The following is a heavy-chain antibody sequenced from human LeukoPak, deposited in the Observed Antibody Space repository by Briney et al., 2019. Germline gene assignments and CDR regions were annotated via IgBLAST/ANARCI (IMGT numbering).Heavy chain of an antibody. Sequence: SETLSLTCTVSGGSISSSYWNWIRQPPGRGLEWIGDIHYSGSTSHSPSLKSRVTISLDTSKNQFSLKLTSVTTADTAVYYCARGGGSGSNWFDPWGQGTLVTVSS. CDR3: ARGGGSGSNWFDP. V-gene: IGHV4-59*01. CDR1: GGSISSSY. J-gene: IGHJ5*02. CDR2: IHYSGST. D-gene: IGHD3-22*01.